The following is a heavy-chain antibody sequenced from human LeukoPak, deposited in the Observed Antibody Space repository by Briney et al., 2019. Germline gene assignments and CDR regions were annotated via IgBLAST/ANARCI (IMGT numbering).Heavy chain of an antibody. V-gene: IGHV4-61*02. J-gene: IGHJ3*02. D-gene: IGHD2-15*01. CDR1: GGSISSGSYY. CDR2: IYTSGST. CDR3: ARGYCSGGSCYRPRYDAFDI. Sequence: SETLSLTCTVSGGSISSGSYYWSWIRQPAGKGLEWIGRIYTSGSTNYNPSLKSRVTISVDTSKNKFSLKLSSVTAADTAVYYCARGYCSGGSCYRPRYDAFDIWGQGTMVTVSS.